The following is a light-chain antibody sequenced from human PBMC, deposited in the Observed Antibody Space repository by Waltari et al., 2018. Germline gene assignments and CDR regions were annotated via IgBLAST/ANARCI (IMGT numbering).Light chain of an antibody. J-gene: IGKJ4*01. CDR2: WAS. CDR1: QSVLYSSNNKNY. V-gene: IGKV4-1*01. Sequence: DIVITHSPDSLAVSPGERATINCKSSQSVLYSSNNKNYLAWYQQKPGQPPKLLIYWASTRESGVPDRFSGSGSGTDFTLTISSLQAEDVAVYYCQQYYSTLTFGGGTKVEIK. CDR3: QQYYSTLT.